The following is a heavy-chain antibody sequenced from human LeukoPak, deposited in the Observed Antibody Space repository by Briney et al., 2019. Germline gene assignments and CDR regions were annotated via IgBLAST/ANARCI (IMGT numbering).Heavy chain of an antibody. CDR1: GFTFSGHW. J-gene: IGHJ6*02. V-gene: IGHV3-7*05. Sequence: GGSLRLSCAASGFTFSGHWGSWVPQAPGKGLEWVAHIKPDGSEKDYVDFVKGRFTISRDNAKNSVYLQMNSLGAEDTAVYYCARGHYGMDVWGQGTAVIVSS. CDR2: IKPDGSEK. CDR3: ARGHYGMDV.